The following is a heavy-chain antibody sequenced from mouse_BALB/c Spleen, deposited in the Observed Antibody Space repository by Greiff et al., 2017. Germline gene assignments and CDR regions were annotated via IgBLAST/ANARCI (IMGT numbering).Heavy chain of an antibody. V-gene: IGHV5-17*02. CDR3: ARDCDWYFDY. J-gene: IGHJ2*01. Sequence: EVKLVESGGGLVQPGGSRQLSCAASGFTFSSFGMHWVRQAPEKGLEWVAYISSGSSTIYYADTVKGRFTISRDNPKNTLFLQMTSLRSEDTAMYYCARDCDWYFDYWGQGTTLTVSS. CDR1: GFTFSSFG. D-gene: IGHD2-13*01. CDR2: ISSGSSTI.